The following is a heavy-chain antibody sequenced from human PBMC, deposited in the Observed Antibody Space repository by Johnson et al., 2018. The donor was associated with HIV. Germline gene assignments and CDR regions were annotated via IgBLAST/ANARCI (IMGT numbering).Heavy chain of an antibody. D-gene: IGHD5-12*01. Sequence: VQLVESGGGFVQPGGSLRLSCAASGFTFSDHYMDWVRQAPGKGLEWVGRTRNKANSYTTEYAASVKGRFTISRDDSKNSLYLQMNSLRAKETAVYYCAKEPLPGIVATDDAFVIWGQGTMVTVSS. J-gene: IGHJ3*02. CDR2: TRNKANSYTT. CDR3: AKEPLPGIVATDDAFVI. CDR1: GFTFSDHY. V-gene: IGHV3-72*01.